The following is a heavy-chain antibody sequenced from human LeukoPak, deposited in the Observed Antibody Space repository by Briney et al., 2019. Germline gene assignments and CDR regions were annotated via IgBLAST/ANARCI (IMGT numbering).Heavy chain of an antibody. CDR1: GYTFTSYG. Sequence: GASVKVSCKASGYTFTSYGISWVRQAPGRGLEWMGWISTYDGNTNYAQKLQGRVTMTTDTSTSTAYMELRSLRSDDTAVYYCARDQGYCSSTSCYRFDYWGQGTLVTVSS. D-gene: IGHD2-2*01. CDR2: ISTYDGNT. CDR3: ARDQGYCSSTSCYRFDY. V-gene: IGHV1-18*01. J-gene: IGHJ4*02.